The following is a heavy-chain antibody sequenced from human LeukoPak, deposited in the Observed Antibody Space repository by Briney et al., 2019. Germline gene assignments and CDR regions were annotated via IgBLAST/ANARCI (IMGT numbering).Heavy chain of an antibody. CDR1: GFTFSDYY. CDR2: ISSSGSTI. Sequence: GGSLRLSCAASGFTFSDYYMSWIRQAPGKGLEWVSYISSSGSTIYYADSVKGRFTISRDNAKNSLYLQMNSLRAEDTAVYYCARVVNTARDYCYGMDVWGQGTTVTVSS. CDR3: ARVVNTARDYCYGMDV. J-gene: IGHJ6*02. D-gene: IGHD5-18*01. V-gene: IGHV3-11*01.